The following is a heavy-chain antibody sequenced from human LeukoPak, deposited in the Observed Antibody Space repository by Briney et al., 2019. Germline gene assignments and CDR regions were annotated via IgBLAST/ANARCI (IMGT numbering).Heavy chain of an antibody. Sequence: PGGSLRLSCAASGFTFSTCAMSWVRQAPGKGLEWVSLISGSGASTYYPDSVKGRFTISRDNSKSTLSLQMNSVRAEDTAVYYCVRDSGSSYGYYFLHWGQGTLVTVSS. J-gene: IGHJ1*01. CDR2: ISGSGAST. CDR3: VRDSGSSYGYYFLH. D-gene: IGHD1-26*01. CDR1: GFTFSTCA. V-gene: IGHV3-23*01.